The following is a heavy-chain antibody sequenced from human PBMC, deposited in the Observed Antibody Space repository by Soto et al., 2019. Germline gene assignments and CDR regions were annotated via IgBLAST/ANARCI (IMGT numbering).Heavy chain of an antibody. D-gene: IGHD4-17*01. J-gene: IGHJ4*02. Sequence: LRLSCSASGFTFSSYAMHWVRQAPGKGLEYVSAISSNGGSTYYADSVKGRFTISRDNSKNTLYLQMSSLRAEDTAVYYCVKFPTVTTFDYWGQGTLVTVSS. CDR3: VKFPTVTTFDY. V-gene: IGHV3-64D*06. CDR2: ISSNGGST. CDR1: GFTFSSYA.